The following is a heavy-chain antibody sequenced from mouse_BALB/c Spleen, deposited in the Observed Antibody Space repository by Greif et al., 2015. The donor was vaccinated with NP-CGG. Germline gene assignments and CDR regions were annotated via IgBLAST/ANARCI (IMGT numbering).Heavy chain of an antibody. CDR3: ARGNLLLPRDY. Sequence: VQLQQSGPELVKPGASVKMSCKASGYTFTSYVMHWVKQKPGQGLEWIGYINPYNDGTKYNEKFKGKATLTSDKSSSTAYMELSSLTSEDSAVYYCARGNLLLPRDYWGQGTTLTVSS. J-gene: IGHJ2*01. CDR1: GYTFTSYV. D-gene: IGHD1-1*01. CDR2: INPYNDGT. V-gene: IGHV1-14*01.